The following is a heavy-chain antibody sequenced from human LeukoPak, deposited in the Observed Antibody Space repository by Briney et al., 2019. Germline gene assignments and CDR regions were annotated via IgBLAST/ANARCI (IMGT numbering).Heavy chain of an antibody. CDR3: ARDMNAHGSGNDPFDI. CDR2: IVHDGSSI. J-gene: IGHJ3*02. CDR1: GFTFSTYA. V-gene: IGHV3-30*04. D-gene: IGHD2-2*01. Sequence: GGSLRLSCAASGFTFSTYAMHWVRQAPGKGLEWVSVIVHDGSSIYYADSVKGRFTISRDNSKNTLYLQMNSLRAEDTAVYYCARDMNAHGSGNDPFDIWGQGTMVTVSS.